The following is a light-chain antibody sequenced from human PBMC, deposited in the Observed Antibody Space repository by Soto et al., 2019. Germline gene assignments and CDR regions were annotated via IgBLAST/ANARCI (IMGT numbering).Light chain of an antibody. J-gene: IGLJ2*01. CDR3: SSYADTLI. Sequence: QSVLTQPRSVSGSLGQSVTVSCTRTSAAVGAFKSVSWYQQHPGKAPKLIIYDVTNRPSGVPHRFSGSKSGNTASLAISGLQAEDEADYYCSSYADTLIFGGGTQLTVL. CDR1: SAAVGAFKS. V-gene: IGLV2-11*01. CDR2: DVT.